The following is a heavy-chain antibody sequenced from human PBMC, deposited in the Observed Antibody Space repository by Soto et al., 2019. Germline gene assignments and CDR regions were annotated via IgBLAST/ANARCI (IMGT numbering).Heavy chain of an antibody. CDR1: GFTFSSYA. Sequence: EVQLLESGGGLVQPGGSLRLAGAASGFTFSSYAMSWVRQAPGKGLECVSAIRGSGGSRYYADSVKGRFTISRDNSKNTLDLQMNSLRAEDKAVYYCAKDPTTIVGVVIGSDFDYWGQGALVTVAS. CDR2: IRGSGGSR. D-gene: IGHD3-3*01. J-gene: IGHJ4*02. V-gene: IGHV3-23*01. CDR3: AKDPTTIVGVVIGSDFDY.